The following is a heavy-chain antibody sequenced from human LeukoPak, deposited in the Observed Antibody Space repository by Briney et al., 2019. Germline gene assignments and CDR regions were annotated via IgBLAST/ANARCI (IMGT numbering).Heavy chain of an antibody. CDR1: GFTFSSYG. CDR3: AKDRRSYSSGWYPLDY. Sequence: PGGSLRLSCAASGFTFSSYGMHWVRQAPGKGLEWVAVISYDGSNKYYADSVKGRFTISRDNSKNTLYLQMNSLRAEDTAVYYCAKDRRSYSSGWYPLDYWGQGTLVTVSS. D-gene: IGHD6-19*01. CDR2: ISYDGSNK. V-gene: IGHV3-30*18. J-gene: IGHJ4*02.